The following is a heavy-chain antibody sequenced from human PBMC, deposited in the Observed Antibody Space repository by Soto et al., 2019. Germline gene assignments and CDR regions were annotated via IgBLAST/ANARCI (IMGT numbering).Heavy chain of an antibody. Sequence: GASVKVSCKASGYTFTSYGISWVRQAPGQGLEWMGWISAYNGNTNYAQKLQGRVTMTTDTSTSTAYMELRSLRSDDTAVYYCARDSKRRQQLRPRWLVPWGPLTLFTFS. V-gene: IGHV1-18*01. CDR1: GYTFTSYG. CDR3: ARDSKRRQQLRPRWLVP. J-gene: IGHJ5*02. D-gene: IGHD6-13*01. CDR2: ISAYNGNT.